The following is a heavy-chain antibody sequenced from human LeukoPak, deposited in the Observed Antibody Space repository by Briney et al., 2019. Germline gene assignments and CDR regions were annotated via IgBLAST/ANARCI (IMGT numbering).Heavy chain of an antibody. CDR3: ARGPLAGIAVAGSVY. D-gene: IGHD6-19*01. Sequence: VASVKDSCMASGYTFTSYVINWVRQATGQGLEWMGWMNPNSGNTGYAQRFQGRVTMTRNTSISTAYMELSSLRSEDTAGYYCARGPLAGIAVAGSVYWGQGTLVTVSS. V-gene: IGHV1-8*01. J-gene: IGHJ4*02. CDR1: GYTFTSYV. CDR2: MNPNSGNT.